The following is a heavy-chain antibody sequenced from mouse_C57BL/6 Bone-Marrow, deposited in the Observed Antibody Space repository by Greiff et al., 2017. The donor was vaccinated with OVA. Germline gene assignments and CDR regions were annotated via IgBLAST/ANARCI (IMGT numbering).Heavy chain of an antibody. J-gene: IGHJ4*01. CDR2: INPSNGGT. CDR3: ARKGGIPLCCYDMDY. CDR1: GYTFTSYW. V-gene: IGHV1-53*01. Sequence: QVQLQQPGTELVKPGASVKLSCKASGYTFTSYWMHWVKQRPGQGLEWIGNINPSNGGTNYNEKFKSKSTLTVDKSSSTAYMQLSSLTSEDSAVYYCARKGGIPLCCYDMDYWGQGNSVTVSS.